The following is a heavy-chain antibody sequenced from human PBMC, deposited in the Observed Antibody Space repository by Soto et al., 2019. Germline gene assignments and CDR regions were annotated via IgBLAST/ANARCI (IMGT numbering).Heavy chain of an antibody. Sequence: QVQLQESGPGLVKPSGTLSLTCAVSGGSISSSNWWSWVRQPPGKGLEWIGEIYHSGSTNYNPSLKRRVTISVDKSKNQFSLKLSSVTAADTAVYYCARYRVAAAGTGEIGYYYYYGMDVWGQGTTVTVSS. CDR1: GGSISSSNW. V-gene: IGHV4-4*02. CDR2: IYHSGST. CDR3: ARYRVAAAGTGEIGYYYYYGMDV. D-gene: IGHD6-13*01. J-gene: IGHJ6*02.